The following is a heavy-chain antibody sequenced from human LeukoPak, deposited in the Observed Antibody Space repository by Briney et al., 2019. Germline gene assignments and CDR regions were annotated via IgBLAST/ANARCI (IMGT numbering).Heavy chain of an antibody. D-gene: IGHD3-22*01. V-gene: IGHV4-30-2*01. J-gene: IGHJ4*02. Sequence: SQTLYLTCTVSGGSFSSGVYYWSWIRQRPGKGLEWIGYTYHSGSTYYNPSLKSRVTISVDRSKNQFSLRLTSVTAADTAVYYCARTLDSSAYYFDSWGQGTLVTVSS. CDR3: ARTLDSSAYYFDS. CDR2: TYHSGST. CDR1: GGSFSSGVYY.